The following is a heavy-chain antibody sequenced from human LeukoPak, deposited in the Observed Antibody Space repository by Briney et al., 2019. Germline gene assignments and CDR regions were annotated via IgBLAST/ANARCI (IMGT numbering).Heavy chain of an antibody. D-gene: IGHD3-10*01. J-gene: IGHJ6*02. CDR3: ASRPLRFGGHYGMDV. CDR1: GYTFTSYA. V-gene: IGHV7-4-1*02. CDR2: INTNTGNP. Sequence: ASVKVSCKASGYTFTSYAMNWVRQAPGQGLEWMGWINTNTGNPTYAQGFTGRFVFSLDTSVSTAYLQISSLKAEDTAVYYCASRPLRFGGHYGMDVWGQGTTVTVSS.